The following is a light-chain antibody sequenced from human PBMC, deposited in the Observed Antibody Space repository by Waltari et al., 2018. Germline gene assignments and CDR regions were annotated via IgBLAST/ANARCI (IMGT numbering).Light chain of an antibody. CDR2: AAS. J-gene: IGKJ1*01. CDR1: QGITNS. Sequence: DIPMTQSPSSLSASVGDRVTTPCRASQGITNSLAWYQQKPGKAPKLLLSAASRLEGGVPSRFSGSGSGTDYTLTISSLQPEDFATYYCQQYYSTLWTFGQGTKVEIK. CDR3: QQYYSTLWT. V-gene: IGKV1-NL1*01.